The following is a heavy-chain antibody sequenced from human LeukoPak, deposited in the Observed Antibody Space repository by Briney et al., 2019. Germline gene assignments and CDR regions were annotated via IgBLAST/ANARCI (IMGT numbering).Heavy chain of an antibody. V-gene: IGHV4-34*01. CDR1: GGSFSGYY. CDR3: ARASMVYATPYYFDY. D-gene: IGHD2-8*01. Sequence: PSETLSLTCAVYGGSFSGYYWSWIRQPPGKGLEWIGEINHSGSANYNPSLKSRVTISVDTSKNQFSLKLSSVTAADTAVYYCARASMVYATPYYFDYWGQGTLVTVSS. J-gene: IGHJ4*02. CDR2: INHSGSA.